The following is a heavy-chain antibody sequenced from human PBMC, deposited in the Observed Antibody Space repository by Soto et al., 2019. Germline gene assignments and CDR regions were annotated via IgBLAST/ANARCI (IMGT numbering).Heavy chain of an antibody. D-gene: IGHD3-22*01. CDR1: GFSFNDYA. J-gene: IGHJ4*02. CDR2: ISSDGHHQ. CDR3: SRGTYYPQSSGLHADY. Sequence: QPGGSLRLSCATSGFSFNDYAMYWVRQAPGQGLEWVAIISSDGHHQFYLDNLRGRFTVSRDNSKNTLYLQMNSLRPEDTAVCYCSRGTYYPQSSGLHADYWGPGTVVTVSS. V-gene: IGHV3-30*03.